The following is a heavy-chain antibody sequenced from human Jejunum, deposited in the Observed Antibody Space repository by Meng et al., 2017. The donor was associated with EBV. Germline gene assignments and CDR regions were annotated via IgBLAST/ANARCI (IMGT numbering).Heavy chain of an antibody. CDR3: ARRVDLGVTAHFDY. J-gene: IGHJ4*02. CDR2: INHSGST. D-gene: IGHD2-21*02. Sequence: QVRPKEGGAGLLKPSETLSLTCAVYGGSFSGYSWSWIRQSPGKGLEWIGEINHSGSTNYNPSLKSRVTILVDTSKNQFSLKVNSVTAADTAVYYCARRVDLGVTAHFDYWGQGTLVTVSS. CDR1: GGSFSGYS. V-gene: IGHV4-34*01.